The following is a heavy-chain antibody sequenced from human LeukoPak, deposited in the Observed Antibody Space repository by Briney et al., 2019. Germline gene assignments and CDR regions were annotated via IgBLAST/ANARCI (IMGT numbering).Heavy chain of an antibody. CDR3: ATRLDCSSTSCYANFDY. J-gene: IGHJ4*02. CDR1: GGSISSGDYY. CDR2: IYYSGST. V-gene: IGHV4-30-4*08. Sequence: SQTLSLTCTVSGGSISSGDYYWSWIRQPPGKGLEWIGYIYYSGSTYYNPSPKSRVTISVDTSKDQFSLKLSSVTAADTAVYYCATRLDCSSTSCYANFDYWGQGTLVTVSS. D-gene: IGHD2-2*01.